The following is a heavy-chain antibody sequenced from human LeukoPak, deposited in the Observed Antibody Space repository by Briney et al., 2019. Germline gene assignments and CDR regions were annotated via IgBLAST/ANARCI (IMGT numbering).Heavy chain of an antibody. J-gene: IGHJ4*02. D-gene: IGHD4-11*01. CDR2: IYYSGST. Sequence: SETLSLTCTVSGGSISSSSYYWGWIRQPPGKGLEWIGSIYYSGSTYYNPSLKSRVTISVDTSKNQFSLKLSSVTAADTAVYYCARPTAHRHPNSNSPIWGQGTLVTVSS. CDR1: GGSISSSSYY. CDR3: ARPTAHRHPNSNSPI. V-gene: IGHV4-39*01.